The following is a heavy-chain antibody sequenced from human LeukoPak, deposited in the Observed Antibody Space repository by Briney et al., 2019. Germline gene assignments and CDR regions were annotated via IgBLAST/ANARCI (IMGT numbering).Heavy chain of an antibody. CDR2: IYSGGST. V-gene: IGHV3-66*01. J-gene: IGHJ4*02. CDR3: ARVDYGDYGFGY. D-gene: IGHD4-17*01. CDR1: GFTVSSNY. Sequence: GGSLILSCAASGFTVSSNYMSWVRQAPGKGLEWVSVIYSGGSTYYADSVKGRFTISRDNSKNTLYLQMNSLRAEDTAVYYCARVDYGDYGFGYWGQGTLVTVSS.